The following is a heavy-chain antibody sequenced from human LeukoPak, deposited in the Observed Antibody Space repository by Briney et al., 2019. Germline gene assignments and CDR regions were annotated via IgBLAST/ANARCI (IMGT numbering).Heavy chain of an antibody. J-gene: IGHJ4*02. CDR1: GFTVSSNY. CDR2: IYSGGTT. CDR3: ARESAYGGNPNGY. D-gene: IGHD4-23*01. V-gene: IGHV3-53*01. Sequence: GGSLRLSCAASGFTVSSNYMSWVRRAPGRGLEWVSVIYSGGTTYYADSVKGRFTISRDNSRNTLYLQMNSLRVEDTAVYYCARESAYGGNPNGYWGQGTLVTVSS.